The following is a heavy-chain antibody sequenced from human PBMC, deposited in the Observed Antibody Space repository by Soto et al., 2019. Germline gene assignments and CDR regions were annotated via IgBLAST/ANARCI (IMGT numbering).Heavy chain of an antibody. Sequence: EVQLVESGGGFVQPGGSLTLSCAASGFTFSSYWMHWVRQAPGKGLVWVSRIKSDGSGTMYADSVKGLFTISRDNVRNTLYLQSISLMVEDTVVDFCVRGDGAESDGNGYLSLHGGRGTLVTVSS. V-gene: IGHV3-74*03. J-gene: IGHJ2*01. D-gene: IGHD5-18*01. CDR1: GFTFSSYW. CDR3: VRGDGAESDGNGYLSLH. CDR2: IKSDGSGT.